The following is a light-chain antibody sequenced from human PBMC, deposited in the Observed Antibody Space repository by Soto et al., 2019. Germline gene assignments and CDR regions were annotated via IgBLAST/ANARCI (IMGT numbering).Light chain of an antibody. V-gene: IGKV1-33*01. CDR2: DAS. CDR1: QDINNY. CDR3: QQDDILPWT. J-gene: IGKJ1*01. Sequence: DIQMTQSPSSLSASVGDRVTITCQASQDINNYLNWYQQKPGKAPKVLIYDASNFETGVPSRFSGRGSGTNFTFTISSLQPEDIATYYCQQDDILPWTFGQGTKVEIK.